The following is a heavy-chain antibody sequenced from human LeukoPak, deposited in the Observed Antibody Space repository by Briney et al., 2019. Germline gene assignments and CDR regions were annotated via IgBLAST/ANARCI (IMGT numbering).Heavy chain of an antibody. V-gene: IGHV3-23*01. CDR3: ASYDSSGYYHY. CDR2: ISGSGVTT. Sequence: PGGSLRLSCEASGFTFSSYAMSWVRQAPGKGLEWVSAISGSGVTTHYAGSVKGRFSISRDNSKNTLYLQMNSLRAEDTAVYYCASYDSSGYYHYWGQGTLVTVSS. J-gene: IGHJ4*02. CDR1: GFTFSSYA. D-gene: IGHD3-22*01.